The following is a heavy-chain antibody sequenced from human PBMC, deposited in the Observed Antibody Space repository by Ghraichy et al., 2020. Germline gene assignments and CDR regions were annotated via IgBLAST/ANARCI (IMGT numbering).Heavy chain of an antibody. CDR1: GFTVSSNY. CDR2: IYSGGST. Sequence: GGSLRLSCAASGFTVSSNYMSWVRQAPGKGLEWVSVIYSGGSTYYADSVKGRFTISRDNSKNTLYLQMNSLRAEDTAVYYCARGGEQQLVFSAFDIWGQGTMVTVSS. CDR3: ARGGEQQLVFSAFDI. D-gene: IGHD6-13*01. V-gene: IGHV3-66*01. J-gene: IGHJ3*02.